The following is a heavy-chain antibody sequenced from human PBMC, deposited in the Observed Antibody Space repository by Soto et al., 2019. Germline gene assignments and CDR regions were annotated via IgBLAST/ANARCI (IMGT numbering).Heavy chain of an antibody. CDR1: GGSISSYY. Sequence: SETLSLTCTVSGGSISSYYWSWIRQPPGKGLEWIGYIYYSGSTNYNPSLKSRVTISVDTSKNQFSLKLSSVTAADTAVYYCARSLTTVTTPNWFDPWGQGTLVTVSS. CDR3: ARSLTTVTTPNWFDP. V-gene: IGHV4-59*01. D-gene: IGHD4-17*01. J-gene: IGHJ5*02. CDR2: IYYSGST.